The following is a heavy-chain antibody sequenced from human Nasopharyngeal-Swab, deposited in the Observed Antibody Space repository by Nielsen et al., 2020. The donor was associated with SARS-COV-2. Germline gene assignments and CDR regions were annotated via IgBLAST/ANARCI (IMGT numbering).Heavy chain of an antibody. Sequence: GESLKISCAASGFTFSSYWMYWVRQDPGKGPVLVSRIYNDGSVTTYADSAKGRFTISRDNAKNTVYLQMNSLRAEDTAVYYCARADLLLGGSLDIWGQGTTVTVSS. V-gene: IGHV3-74*03. CDR2: IYNDGSVT. D-gene: IGHD1-26*01. J-gene: IGHJ3*02. CDR1: GFTFSSYW. CDR3: ARADLLLGGSLDI.